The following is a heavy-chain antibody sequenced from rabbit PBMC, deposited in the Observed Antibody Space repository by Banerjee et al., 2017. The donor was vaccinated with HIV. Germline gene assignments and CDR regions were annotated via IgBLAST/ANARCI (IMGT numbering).Heavy chain of an antibody. J-gene: IGHJ4*01. Sequence: RQAPGKGLEWIGCIYTGDGATAYASWAKGRFTITRSTSLNTVTLQMTSLTAADTATYFCARDAGDSGDLWGPGTLVTVS. D-gene: IGHD2-1*01. CDR2: IYTGDGAT. CDR3: ARDAGDSGDL. V-gene: IGHV1S47*01.